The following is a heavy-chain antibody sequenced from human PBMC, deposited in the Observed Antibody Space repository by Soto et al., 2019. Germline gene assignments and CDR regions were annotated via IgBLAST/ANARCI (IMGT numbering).Heavy chain of an antibody. Sequence: SETLSLTCTVSGGSISSGGYYWSWIRQHPGKGLEWIGYIYYSGSTYYNPSLKSRVTISVDTSKNQFSLKLSSVTAADTAVYYCARGLRDTAMVPFDYWGQGTLVTVSS. CDR1: GGSISSGGYY. V-gene: IGHV4-31*03. D-gene: IGHD5-18*01. J-gene: IGHJ4*02. CDR2: IYYSGST. CDR3: ARGLRDTAMVPFDY.